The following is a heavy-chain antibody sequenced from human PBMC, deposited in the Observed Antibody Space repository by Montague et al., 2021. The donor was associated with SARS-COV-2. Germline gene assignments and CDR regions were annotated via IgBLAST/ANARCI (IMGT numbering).Heavy chain of an antibody. CDR3: ARLKYGMDV. V-gene: IGHV6-1*01. CDR1: GDSVSSNSAI. J-gene: IGHJ6*02. Sequence: CAISGDSVSSNSAIWSWIRQSPSTGLEWLGRAHYRSKWYNDYAVSVKSRISINPDTSKNQFSLQLNSVTPDDTAVYYCARLKYGMDVWGQGTTVTASS. CDR2: AHYRSKWYN.